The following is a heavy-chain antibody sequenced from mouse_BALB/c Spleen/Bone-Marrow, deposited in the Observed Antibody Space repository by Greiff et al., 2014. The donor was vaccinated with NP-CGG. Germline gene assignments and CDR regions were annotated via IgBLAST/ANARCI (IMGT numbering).Heavy chain of an antibody. CDR3: VRDSSGYFDY. CDR2: ISTAGSHT. Sequence: EVQLQESGGGLVKPGGSLKLSCAASGFTFSWYAMSWVRQSPEKRLEWVAAISTAGSHTYYPDTVTGRFTISIDKAKNTLYLEMSSLRSGDTAMYYCVRDSSGYFDYWGQGTTLTVSS. CDR1: GFTFSWYA. D-gene: IGHD3-1*01. V-gene: IGHV5-9-4*01. J-gene: IGHJ2*01.